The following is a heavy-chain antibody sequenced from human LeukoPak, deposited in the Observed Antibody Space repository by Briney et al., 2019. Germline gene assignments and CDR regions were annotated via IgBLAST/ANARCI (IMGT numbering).Heavy chain of an antibody. V-gene: IGHV3-23*01. J-gene: IGHJ4*02. CDR2: ISGSGGST. CDR3: ARDWSDSSSWYAGDY. Sequence: GGSLRLSCAASGFTFSNYAMSWVRQAPGKGLEWVSAISGSGGSTYYADSVKGRFTISRDNSKNTLYLQMNSLRAEDTAVYYCARDWSDSSSWYAGDYWGQGTLVTVSS. D-gene: IGHD6-13*01. CDR1: GFTFSNYA.